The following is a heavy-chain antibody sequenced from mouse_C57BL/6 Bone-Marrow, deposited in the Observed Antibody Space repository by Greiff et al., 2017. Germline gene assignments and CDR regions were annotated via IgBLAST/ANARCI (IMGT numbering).Heavy chain of an antibody. J-gene: IGHJ4*01. CDR2: ISNGGGST. CDR3: AREIYYGSSPYAMDY. D-gene: IGHD1-1*01. V-gene: IGHV5-12*01. CDR1: GFTFSDYY. Sequence: EVQRVESGGGLVQPGGSLKLSCAASGFTFSDYYMYWVRQTPEKRLEWVAYISNGGGSTYYPDTVKGRFTISRDNAKNTLYLQMSRLKSEDTAMYYCAREIYYGSSPYAMDYWGQGTSVTVSS.